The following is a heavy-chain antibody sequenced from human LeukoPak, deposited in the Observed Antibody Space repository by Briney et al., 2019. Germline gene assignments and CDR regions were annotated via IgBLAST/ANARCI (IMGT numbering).Heavy chain of an antibody. J-gene: IGHJ4*02. CDR2: IYPGDSDT. CDR3: ARRHKRGAYSYGVDY. V-gene: IGHV5-51*01. CDR1: GYSFTNYW. D-gene: IGHD5-18*01. Sequence: GKSLKISCKGSGYSFTNYWIAWVLQIPGKDLEWMGIIYPGDSDTRYSPSLQGQVTISADKSISTAYLQWNSLKASDTAMYYCARRHKRGAYSYGVDYWGQGTLVTVSS.